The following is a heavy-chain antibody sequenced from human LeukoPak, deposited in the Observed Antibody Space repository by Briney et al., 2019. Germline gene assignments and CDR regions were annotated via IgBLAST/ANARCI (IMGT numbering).Heavy chain of an antibody. J-gene: IGHJ2*01. D-gene: IGHD4-17*01. V-gene: IGHV3-33*07. CDR3: ARGKGVTTDGYFDL. Sequence: GGCLRLSCAASGFTLSSYGMCWGRHAPGKGLEWVSVIRYDGSKEYYADSVKGRFTISRDNSRNTLYFQMNSLRVEDTAVYYCARGKGVTTDGYFDLWGRGTLVTVSS. CDR2: IRYDGSKE. CDR1: GFTLSSYG.